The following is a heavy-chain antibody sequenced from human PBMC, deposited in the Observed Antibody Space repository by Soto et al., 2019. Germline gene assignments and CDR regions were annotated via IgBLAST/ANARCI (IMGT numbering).Heavy chain of an antibody. CDR1: GGSISSSSYY. Sequence: PSETLSLTCTVSGGSISSSSYYWGWIRQPPGKGLEWIGSIYYSGSTYYNPSLKSRVTISVDTSKNQFSLKLSSVTAADTAVYYCARRQGSSPGYYYYGMDVWGQGTTVTVSS. V-gene: IGHV4-39*01. CDR3: ARRQGSSPGYYYYGMDV. D-gene: IGHD6-6*01. J-gene: IGHJ6*02. CDR2: IYYSGST.